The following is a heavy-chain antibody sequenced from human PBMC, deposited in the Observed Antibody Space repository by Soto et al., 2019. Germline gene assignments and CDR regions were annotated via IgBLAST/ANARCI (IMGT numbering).Heavy chain of an antibody. D-gene: IGHD5-18*01. CDR2: IRSKAYGGTT. Sequence: SGGSLRLSCTASGFTFGDYAMSWVRQAPGKGLEWVGFIRSKAYGGTTEYAASVKGRFTISRDDSKSIAYLQMNSLKTEDTAVYYCTRDDVDTAIDTSLGNRYYYYYYGMDVWGQGTTVTAP. CDR1: GFTFGDYA. J-gene: IGHJ6*02. CDR3: TRDDVDTAIDTSLGNRYYYYYYGMDV. V-gene: IGHV3-49*04.